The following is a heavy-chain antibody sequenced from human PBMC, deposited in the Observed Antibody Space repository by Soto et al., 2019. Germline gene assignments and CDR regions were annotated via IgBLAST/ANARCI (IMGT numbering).Heavy chain of an antibody. Sequence: GDSVKGCCKASGYTFTRYGISWVRQAPGQGLEWMGWISAYNGNTNYAQKLQGRVTMTTDTSTSTAYMELRSLRSDDTAVYYCARDILTGYYPYYFYCMDVWGQGTTVTASS. CDR2: ISAYNGNT. D-gene: IGHD3-9*01. V-gene: IGHV1-18*01. CDR1: GYTFTRYG. J-gene: IGHJ6*02. CDR3: ARDILTGYYPYYFYCMDV.